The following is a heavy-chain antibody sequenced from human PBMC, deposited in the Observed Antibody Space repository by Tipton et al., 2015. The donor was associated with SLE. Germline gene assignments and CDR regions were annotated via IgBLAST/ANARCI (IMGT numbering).Heavy chain of an antibody. CDR1: GGSFSGYY. V-gene: IGHV4-34*01. Sequence: TLSLTCAVYGGSFSGYYWSWIRQPPGKGLEWIGEINHSGSTNYNPSLKSRVTISVDKSKKQFSLKVSSVTAADTAVYYCARGPLYYSETKEAYDIWGQGTMATFSS. CDR2: INHSGST. CDR3: ARGPLYYSETKEAYDI. D-gene: IGHD3-10*01. J-gene: IGHJ3*02.